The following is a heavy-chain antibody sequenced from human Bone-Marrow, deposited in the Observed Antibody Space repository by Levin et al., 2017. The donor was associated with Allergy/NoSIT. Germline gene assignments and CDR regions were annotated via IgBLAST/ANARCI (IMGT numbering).Heavy chain of an antibody. CDR2: INEHGSET. CDR3: ARDMDRGAITGSVLDV. Sequence: GGSLRLSCVVSGFTFSKYWMSWVRQAPGKGLEWVANINEHGSETHSVESVKGRFTISRDNSKNSLHLQMNSLRAEDTAVYFCARDMDRGAITGSVLDVWGQGTTATVSS. CDR1: GFTFSKYW. J-gene: IGHJ6*02. V-gene: IGHV3-7*01. D-gene: IGHD1-14*01.